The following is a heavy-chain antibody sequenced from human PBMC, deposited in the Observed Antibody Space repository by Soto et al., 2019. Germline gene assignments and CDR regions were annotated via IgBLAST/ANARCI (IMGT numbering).Heavy chain of an antibody. Sequence: SETLSLTCTVSGGSVSSGSYYWSWIRQPPGKGLEWIGYIYYSGSTNYNPSLKSRVTISVDTSKNQFSLKLSSVTAADTAVYYCARGAATVADYWGQGTLVTVSS. CDR2: IYYSGST. D-gene: IGHD4-17*01. CDR3: ARGAATVADY. V-gene: IGHV4-61*01. J-gene: IGHJ4*02. CDR1: GGSVSSGSYY.